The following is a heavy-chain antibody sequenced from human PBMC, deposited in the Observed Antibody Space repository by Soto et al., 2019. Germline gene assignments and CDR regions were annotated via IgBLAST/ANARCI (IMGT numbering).Heavy chain of an antibody. CDR2: IWYDGTSK. Sequence: QMQLVECGGGVVQPGRSLRLSCAASGFTFRNHAMHWVRQAPGKGLEWVGLIWYDGTSKYYADSVKGRFTISRDNSKNTLYLEMNSLRVEDTAIYYCARDQGVVIIKDHWGQGTLVTVSS. J-gene: IGHJ4*02. CDR3: ARDQGVVIIKDH. CDR1: GFTFRNHA. V-gene: IGHV3-33*08. D-gene: IGHD6-6*01.